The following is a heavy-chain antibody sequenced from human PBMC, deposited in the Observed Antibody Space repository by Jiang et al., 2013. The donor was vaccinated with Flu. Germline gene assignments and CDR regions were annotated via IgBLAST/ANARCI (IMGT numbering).Heavy chain of an antibody. Sequence: EVQLVESGGGLVQPGRSLRLSCAASGFTFDDYAMHWVRQAPGKGLEWVSGISWNSGSIGYADSVKGRFTISRDNAKNSLYLQMNSLRAEDTALYYCAKDIQTAGTFHYYYYYGMDVWG. CDR1: GFTFDDYA. V-gene: IGHV3-9*01. D-gene: IGHD6-13*01. J-gene: IGHJ6*02. CDR3: AKDIQTAGTFHYYYYYGMDV. CDR2: ISWNSGSI.